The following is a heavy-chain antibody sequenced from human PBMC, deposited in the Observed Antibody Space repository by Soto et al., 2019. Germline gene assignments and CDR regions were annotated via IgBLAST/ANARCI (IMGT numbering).Heavy chain of an antibody. CDR1: GGTFSSYA. CDR3: ARVTGIAVAGLDRYNWFDP. J-gene: IGHJ5*02. CDR2: IIPIFGTA. Sequence: QVQLVQSGAEVKKPGSSVKVSCKASGGTFSSYAISWVRQAPGQGLEWMGGIIPIFGTANYAQKFQGRVTITAEESTSTAYMELSSLRSEDTAVYYCARVTGIAVAGLDRYNWFDPWGQGTLVTVSS. D-gene: IGHD6-19*01. V-gene: IGHV1-69*01.